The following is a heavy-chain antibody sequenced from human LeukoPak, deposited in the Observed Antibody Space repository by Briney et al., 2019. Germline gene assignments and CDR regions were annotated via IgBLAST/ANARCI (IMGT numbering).Heavy chain of an antibody. J-gene: IGHJ4*02. CDR1: GFTFSSYA. CDR3: ARVGQRWLQLLDY. D-gene: IGHD5-24*01. Sequence: AGGSLRLSCAASGFTFSSYAMHWVRQAPGKGLEYVSAISSNGGSTYYANSVKGRFTISRDNSKNTLYLQMGSLRAEDMAVYYCARVGQRWLQLLDYWGQGTLVTVSS. V-gene: IGHV3-64*01. CDR2: ISSNGGST.